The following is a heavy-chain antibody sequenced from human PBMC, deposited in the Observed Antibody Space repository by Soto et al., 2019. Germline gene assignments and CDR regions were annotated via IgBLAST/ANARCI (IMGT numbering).Heavy chain of an antibody. CDR3: TTMIVVVIPVAFDI. V-gene: IGHV3-30*03. CDR2: ISYDGSNK. J-gene: IGHJ3*02. D-gene: IGHD3-22*01. CDR1: GFTFSSYG. Sequence: GGSLRLSCAASGFTFSSYGMHWVRQAPGKGLEWVAVISYDGSNKYYADSVKGRFTISRDNSKNTLYLQMNSLRAEDTAVYYCTTMIVVVIPVAFDIWGQGTMVTVSS.